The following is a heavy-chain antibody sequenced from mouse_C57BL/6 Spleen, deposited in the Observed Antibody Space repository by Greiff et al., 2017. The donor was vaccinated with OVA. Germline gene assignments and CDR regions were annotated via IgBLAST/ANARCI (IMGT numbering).Heavy chain of an antibody. CDR3: ARDHGYWFAD. Sequence: VQLKESGGGLVKPGGSLKLSCAASGFTFSSYAMSWVRQTPEKRLEWVATISDGGSYTYYPDNVKGRFTISRDNAKNNLYLQMSHLKSEDTAMYYCARDHGYWFADWGQGTLVTVSA. J-gene: IGHJ3*01. D-gene: IGHD1-2*01. CDR2: ISDGGSYT. CDR1: GFTFSSYA. V-gene: IGHV5-4*01.